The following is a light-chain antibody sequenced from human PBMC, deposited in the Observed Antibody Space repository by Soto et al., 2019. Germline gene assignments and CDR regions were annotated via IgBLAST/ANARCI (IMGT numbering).Light chain of an antibody. J-gene: IGKJ1*01. V-gene: IGKV1-5*01. Sequence: IRMTQSPSSFSASTGDRVTITCRASQSISSWLAWYQQKPGKAPKLLIYDASSLESGVPSRFSGSGSGTEFTLTISSLQPDDFATYYCQQYNSYPWTFGQGTKVDI. CDR3: QQYNSYPWT. CDR1: QSISSW. CDR2: DAS.